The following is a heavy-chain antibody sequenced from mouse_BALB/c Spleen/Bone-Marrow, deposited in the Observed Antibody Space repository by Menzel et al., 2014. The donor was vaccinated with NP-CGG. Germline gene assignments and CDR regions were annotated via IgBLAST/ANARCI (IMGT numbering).Heavy chain of an antibody. CDR3: ASPLITTVVAPFAY. CDR2: ISYSGST. V-gene: IGHV3-8*02. Sequence: EVQGVESGPSLVKPSQPLSLPCSVTGDSIXSGYWNWIRKFPGNKLEYMGYISYSGSTYYNPSLKSRISITRDTSKNQYYLQLNSVTTEDTATYYCASPLITTVVAPFAYWGQGTLVTVSA. CDR1: GDSIXSGY. J-gene: IGHJ3*01. D-gene: IGHD1-1*01.